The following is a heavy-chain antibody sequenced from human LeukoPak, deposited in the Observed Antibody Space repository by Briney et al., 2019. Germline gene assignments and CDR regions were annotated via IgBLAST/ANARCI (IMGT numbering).Heavy chain of an antibody. Sequence: ASVKVSCKASGYTFTGYYMHWVRQAPGQGLEWMGWINPNSGGTNYAQKFQGRVTMTRDTSISTAYMELSRLRSDDTAVYYCARTGDNIGSSTSLGGLSWGQGTLVTVSS. J-gene: IGHJ4*02. CDR2: INPNSGGT. D-gene: IGHD2-2*01. V-gene: IGHV1-2*02. CDR1: GYTFTGYY. CDR3: ARTGDNIGSSTSLGGLS.